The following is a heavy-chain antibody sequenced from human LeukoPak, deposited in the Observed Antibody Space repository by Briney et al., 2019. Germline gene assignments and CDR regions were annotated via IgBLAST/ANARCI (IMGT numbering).Heavy chain of an antibody. CDR1: GFTFSSYE. CDR2: IGSSDSTK. D-gene: IGHD3-3*01. Sequence: GGSVSLSCVASGFTFSSYEMNWVGQAPGKGRKGRSYIGSSDSTKHYAYSVKGLFTISSDNDTNSLYLQMNSLRAEDTAVYYCARVLTDDFWSGNPMGYWGQGPLVPVSS. J-gene: IGHJ4*02. V-gene: IGHV3-48*03. CDR3: ARVLTDDFWSGNPMGY.